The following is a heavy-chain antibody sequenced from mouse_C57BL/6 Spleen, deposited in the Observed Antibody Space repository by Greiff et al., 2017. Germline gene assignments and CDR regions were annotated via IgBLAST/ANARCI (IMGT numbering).Heavy chain of an antibody. D-gene: IGHD2-3*01. Sequence: EVQLQQSGAELVRPGASVKLSCTASGFNIKDDYMHWVKQRPEQGLEWIGWIDPENGDTEYASKFQGKATITADTSSNTAYLQLSSLTSEDTAVYYCTTGWLHTDYYAMDYWGQGTSVTVSS. CDR1: GFNIKDDY. J-gene: IGHJ4*01. V-gene: IGHV14-4*01. CDR3: TTGWLHTDYYAMDY. CDR2: IDPENGDT.